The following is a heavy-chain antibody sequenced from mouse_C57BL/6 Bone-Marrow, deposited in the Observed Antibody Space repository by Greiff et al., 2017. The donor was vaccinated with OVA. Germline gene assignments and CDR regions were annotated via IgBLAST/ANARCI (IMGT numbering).Heavy chain of an antibody. V-gene: IGHV5-17*01. Sequence: DVMLVESGGGLVKPGGSLKLSCAASGFTFSDYGMHWVRQAPEKGLEWVAYISSGSSTIYYADTVKGRFTISRDNAKNTLFLQMTSLRSEDTAMYYCARRYYGSSRDYFDYWGQGTTLTVSS. CDR3: ARRYYGSSRDYFDY. CDR1: GFTFSDYG. CDR2: ISSGSSTI. J-gene: IGHJ2*01. D-gene: IGHD1-1*01.